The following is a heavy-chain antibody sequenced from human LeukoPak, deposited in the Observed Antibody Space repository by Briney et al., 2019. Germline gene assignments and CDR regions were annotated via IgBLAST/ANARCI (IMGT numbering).Heavy chain of an antibody. D-gene: IGHD3-10*01. CDR3: ASLYYYGSGSYYTSFDY. Sequence: SETLSITCTVSGGSISSYYWSWIRQPPGKGLEWIGYIYYSGSTNYNPSLKSRVTISVDTSKNQFSLKLSSVTTADTAVYYCASLYYYGSGSYYTSFDYWGQGTLVTVSS. J-gene: IGHJ4*02. CDR2: IYYSGST. V-gene: IGHV4-59*01. CDR1: GGSISSYY.